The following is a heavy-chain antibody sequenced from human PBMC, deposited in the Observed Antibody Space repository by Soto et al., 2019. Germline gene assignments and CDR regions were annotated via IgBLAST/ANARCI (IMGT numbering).Heavy chain of an antibody. V-gene: IGHV1-69*01. Sequence: QVQLVQSGAEVKKPGSSVKVSCKASGGTFSSYAISWVRQAPGQGLEWMGGIIPIFGTANYAQKFQGRVTITADESTSTAYMELSSLRSEDTAVYYCARDNRRPLGGGNSVWFDPWGQGTLVTVSS. J-gene: IGHJ5*02. CDR1: GGTFSSYA. CDR3: ARDNRRPLGGGNSVWFDP. CDR2: IIPIFGTA. D-gene: IGHD2-21*02.